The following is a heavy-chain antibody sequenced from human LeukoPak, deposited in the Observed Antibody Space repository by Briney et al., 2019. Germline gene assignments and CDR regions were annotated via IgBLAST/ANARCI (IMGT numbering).Heavy chain of an antibody. Sequence: VASVKVSCKASGGTFSSYAISWVRQAPGQGLEWMGGIIPIFGTANYAQKFQGRVTITADKSTSTAYMELSSLRSEDTAVYYCARKHSGYSYGYGYWGQGTLVTVSS. CDR2: IIPIFGTA. D-gene: IGHD5-18*01. CDR3: ARKHSGYSYGYGY. J-gene: IGHJ4*02. V-gene: IGHV1-69*06. CDR1: GGTFSSYA.